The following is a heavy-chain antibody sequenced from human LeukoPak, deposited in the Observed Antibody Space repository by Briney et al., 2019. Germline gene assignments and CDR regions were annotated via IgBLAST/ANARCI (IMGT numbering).Heavy chain of an antibody. V-gene: IGHV1-8*01. Sequence: ASVKVSCKASGYTFTSYDINWVRQATGQGLEWMGWMNPNSGNTGYAQKSQGRVTMTRNTSISTAYMELSSLRSEDTAVYYCARYYDFWSGYGFDPWGQGTLVTISS. CDR1: GYTFTSYD. CDR2: MNPNSGNT. D-gene: IGHD3-3*01. CDR3: ARYYDFWSGYGFDP. J-gene: IGHJ5*02.